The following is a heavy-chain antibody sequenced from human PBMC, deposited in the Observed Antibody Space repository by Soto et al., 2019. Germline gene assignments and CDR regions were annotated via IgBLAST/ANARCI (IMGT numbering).Heavy chain of an antibody. CDR2: VYYSVST. Sequence: NPSETLSLICTVSGGSVSSGNYYWSWIRQPPGKGLEWIAYVYYSVSTNYNPSLKSRVTISVDTSKNQFSLKLSSVTAADTAVYYCARGNQDFQHWGQGTLVTVSS. V-gene: IGHV4-61*01. D-gene: IGHD2-2*01. J-gene: IGHJ1*01. CDR3: ARGNQDFQH. CDR1: GGSVSSGNYY.